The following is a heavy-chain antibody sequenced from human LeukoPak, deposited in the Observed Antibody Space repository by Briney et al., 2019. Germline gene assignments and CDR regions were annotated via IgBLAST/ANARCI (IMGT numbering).Heavy chain of an antibody. V-gene: IGHV3-30*03. J-gene: IGHJ4*02. CDR1: GFTFSSYG. CDR3: ARVVHGSNYLDF. Sequence: GGSLRLSCAASGFTFSSYGMHWVRQAPGKGLEWVAVISYDGSNKYYADSVKGRFTISRDNSKNTLYLQMNSLRAEDTAVYYCARVVHGSNYLDFWGQGTLVTVSS. D-gene: IGHD6-6*01. CDR2: ISYDGSNK.